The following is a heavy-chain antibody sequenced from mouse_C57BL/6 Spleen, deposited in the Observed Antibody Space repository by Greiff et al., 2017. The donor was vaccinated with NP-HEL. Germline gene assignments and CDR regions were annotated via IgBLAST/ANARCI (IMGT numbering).Heavy chain of an antibody. CDR3: ARDTYV. Sequence: EVQVVESGGGLVQSGRSLRLSCATSGFTFSDFYMEWVRQAPGKGLEWIAASRNKANDYTTEYSASVKGRFIVSRDTSQSILYLQMNALRAEDTAIYYCARDTYVWGTGTTVTVSS. J-gene: IGHJ1*03. D-gene: IGHD5-1*01. CDR1: GFTFSDFY. CDR2: SRNKANDYTT. V-gene: IGHV7-1*01.